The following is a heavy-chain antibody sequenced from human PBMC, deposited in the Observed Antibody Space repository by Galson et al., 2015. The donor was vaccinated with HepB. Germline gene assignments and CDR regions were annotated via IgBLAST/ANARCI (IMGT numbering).Heavy chain of an antibody. CDR2: ISYDGSEK. Sequence: SLRLSCAASGFTFSSYAMHWVRQAPGKGLEWVAVISYDGSEKYYADSVKGRFTISRDNSKTTLFLQMNSLRVEDTAVYYCARGPYSNSWPPSHAEYLRHWGQGTLITVSS. J-gene: IGHJ1*01. CDR1: GFTFSSYA. V-gene: IGHV3-30*04. CDR3: ARGPYSNSWPPSHAEYLRH. D-gene: IGHD6-13*01.